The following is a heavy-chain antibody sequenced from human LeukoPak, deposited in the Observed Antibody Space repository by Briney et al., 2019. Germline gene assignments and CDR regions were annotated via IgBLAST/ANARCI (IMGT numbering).Heavy chain of an antibody. V-gene: IGHV1-8*03. J-gene: IGHJ4*02. CDR2: MNPNNGDS. D-gene: IGHD4-17*01. Sequence: ASVRVSCKASGYTLTIYHINWVRQASGQGLEWMGWMNPNNGDSGYAQNFQGRVTITTDTSINTAYMELRILRSDDTAVYFCARTTSLTASGYDYWGQGTLVTVSS. CDR1: GYTLTIYH. CDR3: ARTTSLTASGYDY.